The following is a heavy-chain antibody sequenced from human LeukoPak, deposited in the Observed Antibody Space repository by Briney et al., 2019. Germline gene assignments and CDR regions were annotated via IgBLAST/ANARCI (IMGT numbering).Heavy chain of an antibody. D-gene: IGHD3-10*01. CDR1: GFTFSSYS. V-gene: IGHV3-21*01. Sequence: GGSLRLSCAASGFTFSSYSMNWVRQAPGKGLEWVSSISSSSSYIYYADSVKGRFTVSRDNAKNSPYLQMNSLRAEDTAVYYCARSYGSGSYRPTFFDYWGQGTLVTVSS. CDR3: ARSYGSGSYRPTFFDY. J-gene: IGHJ4*02. CDR2: ISSSSSYI.